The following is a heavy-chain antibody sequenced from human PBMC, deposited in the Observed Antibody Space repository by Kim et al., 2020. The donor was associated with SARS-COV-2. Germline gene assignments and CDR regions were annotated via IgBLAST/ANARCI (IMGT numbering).Heavy chain of an antibody. CDR3: ARGRGYTAMF. Sequence: STHYNPSLKSRVTISVDTSKNQFSLKLSSVTAADTAVYYCARGRGYTAMFWGQGTMVTVSS. J-gene: IGHJ3*01. V-gene: IGHV4-61*02. CDR2: ST. D-gene: IGHD5-18*01.